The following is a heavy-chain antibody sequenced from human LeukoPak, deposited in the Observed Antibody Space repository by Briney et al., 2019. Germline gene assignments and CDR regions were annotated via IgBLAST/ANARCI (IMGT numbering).Heavy chain of an antibody. Sequence: SETLSLTCTVSGGSISSSSYYWGWIRQPPGKGLEWIGSIYYSGSTYYNPSLKSRVTISVDTSKNQFSLKLSSVTAADTAVYYCARLGVFDYWGQGTLVTVSS. CDR1: GGSISSSSYY. J-gene: IGHJ4*02. V-gene: IGHV4-39*01. D-gene: IGHD3-16*01. CDR3: ARLGVFDY. CDR2: IYYSGST.